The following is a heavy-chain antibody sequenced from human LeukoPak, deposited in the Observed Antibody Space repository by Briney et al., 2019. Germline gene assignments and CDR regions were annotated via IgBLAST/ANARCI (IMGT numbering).Heavy chain of an antibody. Sequence: GGSLRLSCAASGFTFDDYAMHWVRQAPGKGLEWVSLIIGVGGSTYYADSVEGRFTISRDNSKNSLYLQMNSLRTEDTALYYCAKDSFGYYYYYYYMDVWGKGTTVTVSS. D-gene: IGHD3-3*01. CDR3: AKDSFGYYYYYYYMDV. CDR1: GFTFDDYA. J-gene: IGHJ6*03. CDR2: IIGVGGST. V-gene: IGHV3-43*02.